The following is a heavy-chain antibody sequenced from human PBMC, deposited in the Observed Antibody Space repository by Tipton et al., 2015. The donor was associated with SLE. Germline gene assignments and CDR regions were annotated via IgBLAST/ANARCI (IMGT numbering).Heavy chain of an antibody. CDR2: VNHRGII. J-gene: IGHJ2*01. CDR1: GFTFSDYY. CDR3: ARLGVRKTNLYWYFDL. V-gene: IGHV4-34*01. Sequence: LRLSCAASGFTFSDYYMSWIRQAPGKGLEWMGEVNHRGIINHNPSLKSRVTMLVDTAKNQLSLRLTSVTAADTAVYYCARLGVRKTNLYWYFDLWGRGTLVTVSS. D-gene: IGHD1-26*01.